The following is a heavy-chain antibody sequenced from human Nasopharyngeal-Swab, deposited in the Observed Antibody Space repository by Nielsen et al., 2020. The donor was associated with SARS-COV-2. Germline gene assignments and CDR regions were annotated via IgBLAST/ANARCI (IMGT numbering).Heavy chain of an antibody. CDR3: ARDFSRGVDAFDI. CDR1: GGSFSGYY. Sequence: SETLSLTCAVYGGSFSGYYWSWIRQPPGKGLEWIGEINHSGSTNYNPSLKSRVTISVDTSKNQFSLKLSSVTAADTAVYYCARDFSRGVDAFDIWGQGTMVTVSS. V-gene: IGHV4-34*09. CDR2: INHSGST. J-gene: IGHJ3*02. D-gene: IGHD3-10*01.